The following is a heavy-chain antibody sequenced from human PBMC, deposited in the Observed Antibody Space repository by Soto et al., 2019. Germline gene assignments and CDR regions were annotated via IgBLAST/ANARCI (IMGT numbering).Heavy chain of an antibody. CDR3: ARVRASNYEESSGYYQGAFEN. CDR1: GGSISSGGYS. Sequence: QLQLQESGSGLVKPSQTLSLTCAVSGGSISSGGYSWSWIRQPPGKGLEWIGYIYHSGSTYYNPSLKSRVTIAVDRCQMQFSLKLSSVTAADTAVYYCARVRASNYEESSGYYQGAFENRVQGTMVTLSS. D-gene: IGHD3-22*01. V-gene: IGHV4-30-2*01. J-gene: IGHJ3*02. CDR2: IYHSGST.